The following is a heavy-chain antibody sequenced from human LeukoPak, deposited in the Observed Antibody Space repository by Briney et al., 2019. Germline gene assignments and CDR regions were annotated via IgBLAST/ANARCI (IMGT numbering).Heavy chain of an antibody. Sequence: PSETLSLTCAVYGGSFSGYYWSWIRQPPGKGLEWIGEINHSGSTNYNPSLKSRVTISVDTSKNQFSLKLSSVTAADTAVYYCARVVWFGEFTPDYFDYWGQGTLVTVSS. CDR3: ARVVWFGEFTPDYFDY. CDR1: GGSFSGYY. D-gene: IGHD3-10*01. J-gene: IGHJ4*02. CDR2: INHSGST. V-gene: IGHV4-34*01.